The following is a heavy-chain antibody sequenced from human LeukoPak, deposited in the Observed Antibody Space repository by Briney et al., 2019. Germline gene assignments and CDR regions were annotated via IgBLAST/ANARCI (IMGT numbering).Heavy chain of an antibody. D-gene: IGHD1-26*01. Sequence: SETLSLTCTVSGGSISNYYWSWIRQPAGKGLEWIGRIYSSGSTAYNPSLESRVTMSVDTSKNQFSLKLTSVTAADTAVYFCARGLYSGSYGGDYWGQGTLVTVSS. J-gene: IGHJ4*02. CDR2: IYSSGST. CDR1: GGSISNYY. V-gene: IGHV4-4*07. CDR3: ARGLYSGSYGGDY.